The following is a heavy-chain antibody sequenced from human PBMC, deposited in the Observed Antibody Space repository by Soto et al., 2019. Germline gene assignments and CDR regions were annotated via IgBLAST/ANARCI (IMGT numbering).Heavy chain of an antibody. CDR3: ARDHAHSAYWAFDY. Sequence: QVQLQESGPGLVKPSGTLSLTCAVSGDSINSTDWWNWVRQSPGKGLEWIGEIYHGGNIYYNPSLKSRVTISMDKSKNQFSLNLFYVTAADTAVYYCARDHAHSAYWAFDYWGQGALVTVSS. CDR2: IYHGGNI. J-gene: IGHJ4*02. CDR1: GDSINSTDW. D-gene: IGHD3-16*01. V-gene: IGHV4-4*02.